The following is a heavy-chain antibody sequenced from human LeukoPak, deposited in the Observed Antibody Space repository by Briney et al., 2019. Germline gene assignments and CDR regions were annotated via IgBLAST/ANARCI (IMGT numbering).Heavy chain of an antibody. J-gene: IGHJ4*02. CDR1: GYTFTSYW. V-gene: IGHV5-51*01. Sequence: GESLQISCKGSGYTFTSYWIGWVRQMPGKGLEWMGIIYPGDSDIKYSPSFQGQVTISADKSISTAYLQWSSLKASDTAMYYCARRPGDYVDYWGQGTLVTVSS. CDR2: IYPGDSDI. CDR3: ARRPGDYVDY. D-gene: IGHD4-17*01.